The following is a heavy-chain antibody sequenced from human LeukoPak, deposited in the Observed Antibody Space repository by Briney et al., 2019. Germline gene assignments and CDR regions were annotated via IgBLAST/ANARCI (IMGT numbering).Heavy chain of an antibody. D-gene: IGHD2-2*01. V-gene: IGHV3-53*01. CDR1: GFTVSSNY. Sequence: PGGSLRLSCAASGFTVSSNYMSWVRQAPGKGLEWVSVIYSGGSTYYADSVKGRFTISRDNSKNTLYLQMNSLRAEDTAVYYCARESSVKDFDYWGQGTLVTVSS. CDR3: ARESSVKDFDY. J-gene: IGHJ4*02. CDR2: IYSGGST.